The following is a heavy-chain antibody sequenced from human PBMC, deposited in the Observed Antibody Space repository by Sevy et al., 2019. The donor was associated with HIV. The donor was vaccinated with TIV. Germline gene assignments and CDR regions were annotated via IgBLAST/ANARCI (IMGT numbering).Heavy chain of an antibody. J-gene: IGHJ4*02. V-gene: IGHV3-7*01. D-gene: IGHD3-16*01. CDR2: INLDGSET. Sequence: GGSLRLSCAASGFTFSSYWMSWVRQAPGKGLEWLATINLDGSETFYVDSVKGRFTISRHNPRKSVYLQMTSLSAEDTAVYYCARAIGIVDAFWGQGTLVTVSS. CDR3: ARAIGIVDAF. CDR1: GFTFSSYW.